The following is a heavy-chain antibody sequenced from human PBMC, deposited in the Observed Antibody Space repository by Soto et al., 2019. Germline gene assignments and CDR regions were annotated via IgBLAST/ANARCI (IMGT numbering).Heavy chain of an antibody. D-gene: IGHD3-3*01. V-gene: IGHV4-59*08. J-gene: IGHJ4*02. CDR3: ARLNAFWSGYSGGFDY. CDR2: IFYSGST. CDR1: GGSIRSYY. Sequence: SETLSLTCTVSGGSIRSYYWNWIRQPPGKGLEWIGYIFYSGSTNYNPSLKSRVSISVDTSKNQFSLKLSSVTAADTAVYYCARLNAFWSGYSGGFDYWGQGALVTVSS.